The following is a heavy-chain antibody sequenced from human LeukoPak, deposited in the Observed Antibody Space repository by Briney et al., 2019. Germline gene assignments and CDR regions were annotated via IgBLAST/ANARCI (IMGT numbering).Heavy chain of an antibody. CDR1: GFTFTNFS. CDR3: AKGAAAGFVDWFDP. CDR2: ITGDGAT. V-gene: IGHV3-23*01. J-gene: IGHJ5*02. D-gene: IGHD6-25*01. Sequence: GVSLRLSCAVSGFTFTNFSMMWLRQSPGKALQGLSSITGDGATYYADSVGGRFIISRDTSKNTLYLQMNSLRAEDTALYYCAKGAAAGFVDWFDPWGQGTLVTVSS.